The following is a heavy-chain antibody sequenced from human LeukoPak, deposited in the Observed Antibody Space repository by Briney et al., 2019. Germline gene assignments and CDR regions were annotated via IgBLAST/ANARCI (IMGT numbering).Heavy chain of an antibody. V-gene: IGHV3-7*01. Sequence: GGSLRLSCATSGFTFSNYWMNWVRQAPGKGPEWVAIVKKDGSEKYYVDSVKGRFTISRDNAKNSLYLQMNSLRADDTAVYFCAGGAGFLIDYWGQGALVTISS. J-gene: IGHJ4*02. CDR2: VKKDGSEK. CDR1: GFTFSNYW. D-gene: IGHD2/OR15-2a*01. CDR3: AGGAGFLIDY.